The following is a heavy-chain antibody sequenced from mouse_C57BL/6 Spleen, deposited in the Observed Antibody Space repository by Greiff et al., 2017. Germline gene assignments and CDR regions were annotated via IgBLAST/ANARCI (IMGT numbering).Heavy chain of an antibody. Sequence: VQLQQPGAELVRPGSSVKLSCKASGYTFTSYWMDWVKQRPGQGLEWIGNIYPSDSETHYNQKFKDKATLTVDKSSSTAYMQLSSLTSEDSAVYYCASGIARWFAYWGQGTLVTVSA. V-gene: IGHV1-61*01. CDR2: IYPSDSET. J-gene: IGHJ3*01. CDR1: GYTFTSYW. CDR3: ASGIARWFAY.